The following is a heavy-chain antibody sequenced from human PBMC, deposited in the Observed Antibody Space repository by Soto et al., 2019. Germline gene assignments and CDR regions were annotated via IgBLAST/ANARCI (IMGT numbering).Heavy chain of an antibody. CDR2: INQDGGGT. CDR1: GFTFITSF. CDR3: ARYFRGSGRYFFDY. D-gene: IGHD6-19*01. V-gene: IGHV3-7*03. Sequence: GGSLRLSCVASGFTFITSFIGWVRQAPGKGLEWVANINQDGGGTYYVDSVEGRFTISRDNAKDSLYLQMNSLRGEDTVVYYCARYFRGSGRYFFDYWGQGTLVTVSS. J-gene: IGHJ4*02.